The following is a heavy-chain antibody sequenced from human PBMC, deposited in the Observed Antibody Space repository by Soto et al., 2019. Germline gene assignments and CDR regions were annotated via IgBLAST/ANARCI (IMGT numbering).Heavy chain of an antibody. CDR3: ARHGIAARPDYYYGMDV. J-gene: IGHJ6*02. V-gene: IGHV1-3*01. CDR1: GYTFTSYA. CDR2: INAGNGNT. Sequence: QVQLVQSGAEVKKPGASVKVSCKASGYTFTSYAMHWVRQAPGQRLEWMGWINAGNGNTKYSQKFQGRVTITRDTSASTAYMELSSLRSEDTAVYYCARHGIAARPDYYYGMDVWGQGTTVTVSS. D-gene: IGHD6-6*01.